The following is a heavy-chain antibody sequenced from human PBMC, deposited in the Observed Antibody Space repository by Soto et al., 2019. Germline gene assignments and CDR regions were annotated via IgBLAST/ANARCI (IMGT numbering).Heavy chain of an antibody. CDR1: GFTFSSYG. D-gene: IGHD3-22*01. J-gene: IGHJ4*02. V-gene: IGHV3-30*18. CDR2: ISYDGSNK. Sequence: QVQLVESGGGVVQPGRSLRLSCAASGFTFSSYGMHWVRQAPGKGLEWVAVISYDGSNKYYADSVKGRFTISRDNSKNTLYLQMNSLRAEDTAVYYCAKDGGYYYDSSGYYYSTGFDYWGQGTLVTVSS. CDR3: AKDGGYYYDSSGYYYSTGFDY.